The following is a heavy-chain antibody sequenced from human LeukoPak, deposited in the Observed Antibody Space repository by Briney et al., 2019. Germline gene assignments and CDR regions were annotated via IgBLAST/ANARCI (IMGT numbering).Heavy chain of an antibody. V-gene: IGHV3-48*03. D-gene: IGHD3-10*01. J-gene: IGHJ5*02. Sequence: GGSLRLSCAASGFTFSSYEMNWVRQAPGKGLEWVSYISSSGSTIYYADSVKGRFTISRDNAKNSLYLQMNSLRAEDTAVYYCARDSAYGSGSYPYSSGFDPWGQGTLVTVSS. CDR3: ARDSAYGSGSYPYSSGFDP. CDR1: GFTFSSYE. CDR2: ISSSGSTI.